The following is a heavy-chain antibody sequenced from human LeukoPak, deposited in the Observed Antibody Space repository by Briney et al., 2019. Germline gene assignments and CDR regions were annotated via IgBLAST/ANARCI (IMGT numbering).Heavy chain of an antibody. V-gene: IGHV4-59*01. CDR1: GGSISSYY. CDR3: ARRATDYYFDY. J-gene: IGHJ4*02. CDR2: IYYSGST. D-gene: IGHD5-12*01. Sequence: SETLSLTCTVSGGSISSYYWSWVRQPPGKGLEWIGYIYYSGSTNYNPSLKSRVTISVDTSKNQFSLKLSSVTAADTAVYYCARRATDYYFDYWGQGTLVTVSS.